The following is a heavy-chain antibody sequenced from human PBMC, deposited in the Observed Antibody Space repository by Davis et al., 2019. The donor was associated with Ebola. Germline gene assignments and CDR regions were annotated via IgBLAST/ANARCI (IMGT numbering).Heavy chain of an antibody. V-gene: IGHV3-23*01. J-gene: IGHJ2*01. Sequence: GESLKISCAASGFTFSTYAMNWVRQAPGKGLEWVSLISGSGFTTDHANSVKGRFTISRDNSRNTLYLQINSLRADDTALYHCARSDSGGNWFFDLWGRGTLVTVSS. CDR1: GFTFSTYA. CDR2: ISGSGFTT. D-gene: IGHD4-17*01. CDR3: ARSDSGGNWFFDL.